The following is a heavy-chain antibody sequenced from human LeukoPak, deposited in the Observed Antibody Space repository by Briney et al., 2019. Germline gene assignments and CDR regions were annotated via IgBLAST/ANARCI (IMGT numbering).Heavy chain of an antibody. CDR1: GFTFRSYA. CDR3: AKGFNYRDV. J-gene: IGHJ6*03. CDR2: IQYDGSNK. V-gene: IGHV3-30*02. Sequence: GGSLRLSCAASGFTFRSYAMSWVRQAPGKGLEWVAFIQYDGSNKYYADSVKGRFTISRDNSKKTLYLQMNSLRAEDTAVYYCAKGFNYRDVGGKGTRVTISS.